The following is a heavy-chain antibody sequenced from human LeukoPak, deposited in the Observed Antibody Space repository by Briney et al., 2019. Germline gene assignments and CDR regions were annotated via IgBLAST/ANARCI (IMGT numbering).Heavy chain of an antibody. CDR3: AKDLYSSSRSPYFDY. J-gene: IGHJ4*02. Sequence: GGSLRLSCAASGFTIDDYAMHWVRQAPGKGLEWVSGISWNSGSIGYADSVKGRVTISRDNAKNSLYLQMNSLRAEDMALYYCAKDLYSSSRSPYFDYRGQGTLVTVSS. V-gene: IGHV3-9*03. CDR1: GFTIDDYA. CDR2: ISWNSGSI. D-gene: IGHD6-6*01.